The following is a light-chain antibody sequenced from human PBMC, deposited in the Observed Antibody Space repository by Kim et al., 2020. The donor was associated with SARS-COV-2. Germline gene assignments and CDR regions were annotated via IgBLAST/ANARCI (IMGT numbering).Light chain of an antibody. V-gene: IGLV2-14*03. CDR1: RSSVGDYVF. CDR3: SSYTTSNTLV. CDR2: DVK. Sequence: GQSISLFRAGTRSSVGDYVFFSWYQQHPGRALKLIIHDVKLRPSGVSDRFSGSKSGNTASLTISGLQADDEAYYYCSSYTTSNTLVFGTGTKVTVL. J-gene: IGLJ1*01.